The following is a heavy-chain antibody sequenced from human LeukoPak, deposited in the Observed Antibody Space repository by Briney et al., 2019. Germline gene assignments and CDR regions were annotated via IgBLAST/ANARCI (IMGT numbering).Heavy chain of an antibody. CDR3: ARDLGITMSHDY. Sequence: PGESLRLSCAASGFTFSSYAMSWVRQAPGKGLGWVSYISSSGSTIYYADSVKGRFTISRDNAKNTLYLQMNSLRAEDTAVYYCARDLGITMSHDYWGQGTLVTVSS. V-gene: IGHV3-48*04. CDR2: ISSSGSTI. D-gene: IGHD3-10*02. CDR1: GFTFSSYA. J-gene: IGHJ4*02.